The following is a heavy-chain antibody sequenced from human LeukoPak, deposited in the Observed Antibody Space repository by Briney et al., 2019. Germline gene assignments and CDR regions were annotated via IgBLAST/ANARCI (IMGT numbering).Heavy chain of an antibody. D-gene: IGHD3-10*01. V-gene: IGHV3-43*02. CDR3: AKDIGGLIGGYYYGMDV. CDR2: ISGDGGST. CDR1: GFTFDDYA. J-gene: IGHJ6*02. Sequence: GGSLRLSCAASGFTFDDYAMHWVRQAPGKGLEWVSLISGDGGSTYYADSVEGRFTISRDNSKNSLYLQMNSLRTEDTALYYRAKDIGGLIGGYYYGMDVWGQGTTVTVSS.